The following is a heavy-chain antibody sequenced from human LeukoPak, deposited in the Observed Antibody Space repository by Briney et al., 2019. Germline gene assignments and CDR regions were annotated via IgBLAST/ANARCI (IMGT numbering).Heavy chain of an antibody. CDR3: AREAITMVRGVFINQYYFDY. CDR1: GFTFSSYW. CDR2: IKQDGSEK. D-gene: IGHD3-10*01. V-gene: IGHV3-7*01. J-gene: IGHJ4*02. Sequence: PGGSLRLSCEASGFTFSSYWMSWVRQAPGKGLEWVANIKQDGSEKKYLDSVKGRFTIFRDNAKNSLYLQMNSLRAEDTAVYYCAREAITMVRGVFINQYYFDYWGQGILVTVSS.